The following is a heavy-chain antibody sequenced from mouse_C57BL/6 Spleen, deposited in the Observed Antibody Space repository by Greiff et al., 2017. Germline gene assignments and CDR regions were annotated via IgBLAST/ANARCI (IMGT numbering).Heavy chain of an antibody. J-gene: IGHJ4*01. Sequence: QVQLQQPGAELVMPGASVKLSCKASGYTFTSYWMHWVKQRPGQGLEWIGEIDPSDSYTTYNQKFKGKSTLTVDKSSSTAYMQLSSLTSEDSAVYYCATFYFCVSSPGAMGYWGQGTSVTVSS. CDR2: IDPSDSYT. CDR3: ATFYFCVSSPGAMGY. D-gene: IGHD1-1*01. CDR1: GYTFTSYW. V-gene: IGHV1-69*01.